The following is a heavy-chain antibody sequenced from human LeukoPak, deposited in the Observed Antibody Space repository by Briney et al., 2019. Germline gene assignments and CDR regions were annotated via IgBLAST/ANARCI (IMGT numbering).Heavy chain of an antibody. CDR3: AREEAVGAKFRHAFDI. D-gene: IGHD1-26*01. CDR1: GYTFTRYY. J-gene: IGHJ3*02. V-gene: IGHV1-46*01. CDR2: INPSGGST. Sequence: ASVKVSCKAPGYTFTRYYMHWVRQAPGQGLEWMGIINPSGGSTSYAQKFQGRVTMTRDTSTSTVYMELSSLRSEDTAVYYCAREEAVGAKFRHAFDIWGQGTMVTVSS.